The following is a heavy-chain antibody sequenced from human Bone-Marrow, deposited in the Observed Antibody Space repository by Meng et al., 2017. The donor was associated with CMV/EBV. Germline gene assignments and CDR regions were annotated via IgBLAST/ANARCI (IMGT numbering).Heavy chain of an antibody. Sequence: EVQLVESGGGSVQPGVSLRLSCAAYVFTLSSYWMHWVRQAPGKGLVWVSRINTDGRSTDFADSVKGRFTISRDNAKNTMYLQMNSLRAEDTGVYYCTRGAWDSWGQGTLVTVSS. V-gene: IGHV3-74*01. CDR2: INTDGRST. CDR3: TRGAWDS. CDR1: VFTLSSYW. J-gene: IGHJ4*02.